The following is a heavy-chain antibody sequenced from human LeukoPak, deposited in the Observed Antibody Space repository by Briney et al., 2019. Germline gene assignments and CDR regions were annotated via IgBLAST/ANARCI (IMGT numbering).Heavy chain of an antibody. D-gene: IGHD3-10*01. V-gene: IGHV4-59*12. CDR2: IYYSGST. CDR3: ARESVRGVDFDY. CDR1: GGSISGYY. J-gene: IGHJ4*02. Sequence: SETLSLTCTVSGGSISGYYWSWIRQPPGKGLEWIGYIYYSGSTTYNPSLKSRVTISVDTSKNQFSLKLSSVTAADTAVYYCARESVRGVDFDYWGQGTLVTVSS.